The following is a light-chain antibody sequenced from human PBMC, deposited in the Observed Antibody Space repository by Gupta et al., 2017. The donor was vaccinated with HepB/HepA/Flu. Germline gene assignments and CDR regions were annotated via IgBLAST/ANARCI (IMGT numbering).Light chain of an antibody. CDR1: QSIANY. CDR3: QQSYRTPSWT. Sequence: DIQMTQSPSSLSASVGDRVTLTCRASQSIANYLNWYQQKPGKAPELLISAASSLRSGVPSRFSGSGSGTDFTLTISGLQPEDSATYYCQQSYRTPSWTFGQGTKVEIK. V-gene: IGKV1-39*01. CDR2: AAS. J-gene: IGKJ1*01.